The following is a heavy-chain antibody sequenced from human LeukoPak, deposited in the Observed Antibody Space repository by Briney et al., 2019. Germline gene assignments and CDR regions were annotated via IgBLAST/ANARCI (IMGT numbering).Heavy chain of an antibody. CDR2: INPNSGGT. D-gene: IGHD3-10*01. Sequence: ASVKVSCKASGYTFTGYYMHWVRQAPGQGLEWMGWINPNSGGTNYAQKFQGRVTMTRDTSISTAYMELSRLRSDDTAVYYCASGYYGSESYYGRYYYYYMDVWGKGTTVTVSS. CDR3: ASGYYGSESYYGRYYYYYMDV. J-gene: IGHJ6*03. CDR1: GYTFTGYY. V-gene: IGHV1-2*02.